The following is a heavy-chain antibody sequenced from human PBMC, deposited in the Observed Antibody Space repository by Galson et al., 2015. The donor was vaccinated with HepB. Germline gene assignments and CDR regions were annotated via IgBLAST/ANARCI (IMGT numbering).Heavy chain of an antibody. J-gene: IGHJ4*02. CDR1: GFPLSTYW. D-gene: IGHD1-26*01. Sequence: SLRLSCAASGFPLSTYWMHWVRQAPGKGLVWVSHINGEGTTTTYADSVKGRFTISRDNAKNTLNLQMNSLTAEDTAVYYCANLFSGIPVEYWGQGTLVSVSS. V-gene: IGHV3-74*03. CDR3: ANLFSGIPVEY. CDR2: INGEGTTT.